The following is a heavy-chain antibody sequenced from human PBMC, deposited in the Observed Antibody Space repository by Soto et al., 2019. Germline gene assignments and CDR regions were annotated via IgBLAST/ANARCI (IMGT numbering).Heavy chain of an antibody. V-gene: IGHV1-18*01. J-gene: IGHJ6*02. D-gene: IGHD3-22*01. CDR3: ALVWGYYETYYYYYGMDV. Sequence: QVLLVQSGDDVKKPGASVKVSCKASGYTFPNYGITWVRQAPGQGLEWLGWISANNDNINYIKELQGRVTLTTDTSSSTTYMELRNLRSDDTAVYYCALVWGYYETYYYYYGMDVWGQGTTVTVSS. CDR1: GYTFPNYG. CDR2: ISANNDNI.